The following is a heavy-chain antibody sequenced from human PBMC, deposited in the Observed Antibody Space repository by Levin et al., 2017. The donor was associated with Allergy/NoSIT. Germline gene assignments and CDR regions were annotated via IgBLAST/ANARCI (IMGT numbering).Heavy chain of an antibody. CDR3: ARRMGDGSGSGWFDP. V-gene: IGHV5-51*01. CDR2: IYPGDSDT. J-gene: IGHJ5*02. Sequence: GESLKISCKSSGYSFTNYWIGWVRQMPGKGLEWMGIIYPGDSDTRYSPSFQGQITISADKSTSTAYLQWSSLKASDSATYYCARRMGDGSGSGWFDPWGQGTLVTVSS. D-gene: IGHD3-10*01. CDR1: GYSFTNYW.